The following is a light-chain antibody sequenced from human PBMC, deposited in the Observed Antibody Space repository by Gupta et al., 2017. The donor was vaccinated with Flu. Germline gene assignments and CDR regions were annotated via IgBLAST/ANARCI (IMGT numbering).Light chain of an antibody. CDR2: KAS. V-gene: IGKV1-5*03. CDR3: QQYDSYSLT. J-gene: IGKJ4*01. Sequence: DIQMTQSPSTLSACVGDRVTITCRASQSLSSWLAWYQQKPGKAPNLLIYKASNLESGVPSRFSGSGSGTEFTLTISSLQPDDFATYYCQQYDSYSLTFGGGTKVEI. CDR1: QSLSSW.